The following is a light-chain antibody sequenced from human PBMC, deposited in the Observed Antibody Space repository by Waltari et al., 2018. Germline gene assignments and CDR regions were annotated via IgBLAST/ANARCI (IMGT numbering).Light chain of an antibody. CDR3: QQYYSTLPIT. CDR1: QSVLYSSNNKNY. CDR2: WAS. V-gene: IGKV4-1*01. J-gene: IGKJ5*01. Sequence: DIVMTQSPDSLAVSLGERATINCKSRQSVLYSSNNKNYLAWYQQKPGHPPKLLIYWASTRESGVPDRFSGSGSGTDFTLTISSLQAEDVAVYYCQQYYSTLPITFGQGTRLEIK.